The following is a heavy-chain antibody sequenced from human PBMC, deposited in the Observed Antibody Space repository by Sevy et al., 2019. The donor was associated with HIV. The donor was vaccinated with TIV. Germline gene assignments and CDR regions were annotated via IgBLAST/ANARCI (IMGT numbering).Heavy chain of an antibody. CDR2: IYYNGHI. CDR1: GGSITSLY. V-gene: IGHV4-59*08. J-gene: IGHJ4*02. Sequence: SETLSLTCTVSGGSITSLYWNWIRQPPGKGLEWIANIYYNGHINYNPSLKSRVTLSLDTSKNQLSLSLRSVTAADTAMYYCAGENAWGRGYSWGQGTLVTVSS. CDR3: AGENAWGRGYS. D-gene: IGHD1-26*01.